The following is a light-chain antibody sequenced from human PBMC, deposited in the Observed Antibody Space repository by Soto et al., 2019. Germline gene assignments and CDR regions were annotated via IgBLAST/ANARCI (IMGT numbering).Light chain of an antibody. CDR3: QQYGSSPTWT. CDR2: RAS. Sequence: EIVLTQSPGTLSLSPGERATLSCRASRSVSSSYLAWYQQKPGQAPRLLIYRASSRATGIPDRFSGSGSGTDFTLTISRLEPEDFAVYYCQQYGSSPTWTFGQGTKVEIK. CDR1: RSVSSSY. J-gene: IGKJ1*01. V-gene: IGKV3-20*01.